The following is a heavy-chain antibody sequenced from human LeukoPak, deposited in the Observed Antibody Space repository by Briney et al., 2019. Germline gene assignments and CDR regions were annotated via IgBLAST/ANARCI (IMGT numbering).Heavy chain of an antibody. D-gene: IGHD2-2*01. Sequence: GGSLRLSCAASGFTFSSYSMNWVRQAPGKGLEWVSSISSSSSYIYYADSVKGRFTISRDNAKNSLYLQMNSLRAEDTAVYYCARGPPDIVVVPAAPHPANYWGQGTLVTVSS. J-gene: IGHJ4*02. CDR3: ARGPPDIVVVPAAPHPANY. CDR2: ISSSSSYI. CDR1: GFTFSSYS. V-gene: IGHV3-21*01.